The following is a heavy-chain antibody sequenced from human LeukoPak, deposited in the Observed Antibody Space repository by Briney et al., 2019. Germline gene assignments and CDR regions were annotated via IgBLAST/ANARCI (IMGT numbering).Heavy chain of an antibody. CDR1: GGSISSSSYY. Sequence: PSETLSLTCTVSGGSISSSSYYWGWIRQPPGKGLEWIGSIYYSGSTYYNPSLKSRVTISVDTSKNQFSLKLSSVTAADTAVYYCARVIIDSSGYYYGLKFDYWGQGTLVTVSS. D-gene: IGHD3-22*01. CDR3: ARVIIDSSGYYYGLKFDY. J-gene: IGHJ4*02. CDR2: IYYSGST. V-gene: IGHV4-39*07.